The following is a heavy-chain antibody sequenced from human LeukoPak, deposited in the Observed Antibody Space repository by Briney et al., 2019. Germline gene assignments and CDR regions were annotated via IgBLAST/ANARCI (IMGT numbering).Heavy chain of an antibody. D-gene: IGHD6-13*01. Sequence: SESLSLTCTVSGASISSSSYYWSWIRQPPGKGLEWIGSIYYSGSTYYNPSLKSRVTISVDTSKNQCSLRLSSVTAADTAINYCANHPAPCLAAAGSYAFDYWGQGTLVTVSS. V-gene: IGHV4-39*01. CDR2: IYYSGST. J-gene: IGHJ4*02. CDR3: ANHPAPCLAAAGSYAFDY. CDR1: GASISSSSYY.